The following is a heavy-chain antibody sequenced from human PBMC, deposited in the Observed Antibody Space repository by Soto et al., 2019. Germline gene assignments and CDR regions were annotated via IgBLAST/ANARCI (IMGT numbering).Heavy chain of an antibody. CDR3: AKDSNKYSSSLRGRYFDY. J-gene: IGHJ4*02. CDR1: GFPFSSYV. CDR2: ISGGGSNT. V-gene: IGHV3-23*01. D-gene: IGHD4-4*01. Sequence: GGSLRLSCAASGFPFSSYVMSWVRQAPGKGLEWVSGISGGGSNTFYADSVKGRFTISRDKSKNTLLLQMNSLGAEDTAVYYCAKDSNKYSSSLRGRYFDYWGQGIGVTVSS.